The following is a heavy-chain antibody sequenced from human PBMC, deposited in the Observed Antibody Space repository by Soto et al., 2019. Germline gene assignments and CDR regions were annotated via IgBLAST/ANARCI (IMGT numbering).Heavy chain of an antibody. CDR2: AYYSGST. Sequence: SETLSLTCTVSGGSISHYYWSWIRQSPGKGLEWIGYAYYSGSTDYNPSLKSRVTMSVDTSKNQVSLKLNSVTTADTAVYYCARDRSTYGGGGTGEVKENWFDPWGQGTLVTVSS. V-gene: IGHV4-59*01. CDR1: GGSISHYY. CDR3: ARDRSTYGGGGTGEVKENWFDP. J-gene: IGHJ5*02. D-gene: IGHD2-8*01.